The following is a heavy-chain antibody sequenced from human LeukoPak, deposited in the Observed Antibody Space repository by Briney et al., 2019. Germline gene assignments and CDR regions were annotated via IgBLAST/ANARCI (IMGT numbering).Heavy chain of an antibody. V-gene: IGHV3-21*01. CDR3: ARGLSSSWHYFDC. Sequence: GGSLRLSCAASGFTFSTYSMTWVRQAPGKRLEWISSISSRSGDIYYAALVRGRFTISRDNGKNSLFLQMNSLGADDTAVYYCARGLSSSWHYFDCWGQGTLVTVSS. CDR1: GFTFSTYS. D-gene: IGHD6-13*01. CDR2: ISSRSGDI. J-gene: IGHJ4*02.